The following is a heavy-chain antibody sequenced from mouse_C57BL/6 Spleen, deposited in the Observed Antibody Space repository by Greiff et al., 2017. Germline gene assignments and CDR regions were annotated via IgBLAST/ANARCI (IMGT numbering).Heavy chain of an antibody. D-gene: IGHD2-1*01. J-gene: IGHJ2*01. CDR2: IYPGSGST. V-gene: IGHV1-55*01. CDR3: ARGGHGNRYYFDD. CDR1: GYTFTSYW. Sequence: QVQLQQPGAELVKPGASVKMSCKASGYTFTSYWITWVKQRPGQGLEWIGDIYPGSGSTNYNEKFKSKGTLTVDTSSSTAYMQLSSLTSEDSAVYDCARGGHGNRYYFDDWGQGTTLTVSS.